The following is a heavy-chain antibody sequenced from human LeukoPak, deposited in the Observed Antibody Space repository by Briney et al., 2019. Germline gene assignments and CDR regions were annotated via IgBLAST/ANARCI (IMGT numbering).Heavy chain of an antibody. CDR3: AKTFGLGSYYKPWFDS. CDR1: GFTFGHYA. J-gene: IGHJ5*01. D-gene: IGHD3-10*01. Sequence: SLRLSCAASGFTFGHYAMHWVRHTPGKGLEWVSGISWNSDTIGYADSVKSRFTISRDNATNSLSLQMNSLRVEDTAFYYCAKTFGLGSYYKPWFDSWGQGTLVTVSS. CDR2: ISWNSDTI. V-gene: IGHV3-9*01.